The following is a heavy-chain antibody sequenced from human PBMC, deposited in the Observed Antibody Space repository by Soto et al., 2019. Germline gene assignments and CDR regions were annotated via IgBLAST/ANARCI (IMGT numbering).Heavy chain of an antibody. V-gene: IGHV3-33*01. Sequence: SLRLSCAASGFTFSSYGMHWVRQAPGKGLEWVAVIWYDGSNKWYADSVKGRFTISRDNSKNTLHLQMNSLRAEDTAVYSCARDRGYSGYDSPRYYYGMDVWGQGT. CDR3: ARDRGYSGYDSPRYYYGMDV. D-gene: IGHD5-12*01. J-gene: IGHJ6*02. CDR2: IWYDGSNK. CDR1: GFTFSSYG.